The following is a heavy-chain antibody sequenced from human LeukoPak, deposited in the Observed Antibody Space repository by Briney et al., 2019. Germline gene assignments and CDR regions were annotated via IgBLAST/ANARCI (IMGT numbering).Heavy chain of an antibody. CDR3: ARGRSYRHYYILTGYVYFDY. Sequence: GGSLRLSCAASGFTFSSYGMHWVRQAPGKWLEWVAVIWYDGSNKYYADSVKGRFTISRDNSKNTLYLQMNSLRAEDTAVYYCARGRSYRHYYILTGYVYFDYWGQGTLVTVSS. CDR1: GFTFSSYG. V-gene: IGHV3-33*01. D-gene: IGHD3-9*01. J-gene: IGHJ4*02. CDR2: IWYDGSNK.